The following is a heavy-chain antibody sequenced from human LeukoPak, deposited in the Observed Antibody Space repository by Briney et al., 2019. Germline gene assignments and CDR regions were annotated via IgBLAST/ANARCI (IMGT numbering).Heavy chain of an antibody. J-gene: IGHJ6*03. CDR3: ARGVGYSSGWYLKTYYYYYMDV. Sequence: SQTLSLTCAISGDSVSSNSAAWNWIRQSPSRGLEWLGRTYYRSKWYNDYAVSVKSRITINPDTSKNQFSLQLNSVTPEDTAVYYCARGVGYSSGWYLKTYYYYYMDVWGKGTTVTVSS. V-gene: IGHV6-1*01. CDR1: GDSVSSNSAA. CDR2: TYYRSKWYN. D-gene: IGHD6-19*01.